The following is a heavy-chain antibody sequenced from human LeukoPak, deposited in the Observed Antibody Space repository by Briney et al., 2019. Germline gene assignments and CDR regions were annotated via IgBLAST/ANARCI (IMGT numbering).Heavy chain of an antibody. CDR2: IRSNSGTI. V-gene: IGHV3-48*01. D-gene: IGHD2-15*01. Sequence: PGGSLRLSCAPSGFTFSTHSMNWVRQAPGKGLEWVSYIRSNSGTIYYADSVKGRCTISRDNAKSSLYLQMNSLRAEDTAVYYCASGYCSAGSCHNFDYWGQGTLVTVSS. CDR3: ASGYCSAGSCHNFDY. CDR1: GFTFSTHS. J-gene: IGHJ4*02.